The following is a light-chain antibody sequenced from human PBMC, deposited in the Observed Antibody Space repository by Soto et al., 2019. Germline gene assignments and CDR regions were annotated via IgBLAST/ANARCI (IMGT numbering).Light chain of an antibody. Sequence: DIQMTQSPSTLSASVGDRVTITCRASQSISSWLAWYQKKKGKAPKLLIYKASSLESGVPSRLRGSGYGTELTITISSMQTDDFETYYCQQYNSYSRTFGQGTKVDI. CDR1: QSISSW. CDR2: KAS. J-gene: IGKJ1*01. CDR3: QQYNSYSRT. V-gene: IGKV1-5*03.